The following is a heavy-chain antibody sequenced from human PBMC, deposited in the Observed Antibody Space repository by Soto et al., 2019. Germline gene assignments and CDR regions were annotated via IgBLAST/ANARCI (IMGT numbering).Heavy chain of an antibody. V-gene: IGHV3-30*18. D-gene: IGHD3-9*01. J-gene: IGHJ4*02. Sequence: PGGSLRLSCAASGFTFSSYGMHWVRQAPGKGLEWVAVISYDGSNKYYADSVKGRFTISRDNSKNTLYLQMNSLRAEDTAVYYCAKDPGILTGYSDYWGQGTLVTVSS. CDR1: GFTFSSYG. CDR2: ISYDGSNK. CDR3: AKDPGILTGYSDY.